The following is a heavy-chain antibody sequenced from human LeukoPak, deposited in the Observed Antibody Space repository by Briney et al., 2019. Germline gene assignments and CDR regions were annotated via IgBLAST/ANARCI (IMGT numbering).Heavy chain of an antibody. CDR1: GGSISSGDYY. CDR2: IYYSGST. CDR3: ARLDSSGYSPIFDY. V-gene: IGHV4-30-4*01. J-gene: IGHJ4*02. D-gene: IGHD3-22*01. Sequence: SETLSLTYTVSGGSISSGDYYWSWIRQPPGKGLEWIGYIYYSGSTYYNPSLKSRVTISVDTSKNQFSLKLSSVTAADTAVYYCARLDSSGYSPIFDYWGQGTLVTVSS.